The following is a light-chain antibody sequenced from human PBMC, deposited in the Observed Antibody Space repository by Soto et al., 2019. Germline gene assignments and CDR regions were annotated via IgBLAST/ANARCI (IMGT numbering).Light chain of an antibody. CDR1: SSNMGAGYD. CDR3: QSYDSSLSGSYV. V-gene: IGLV1-40*01. J-gene: IGLJ1*01. Sequence: QSLLTQPPSVSGAPGQRVIISCTGSSSNMGAGYDVHWYQQLPGTAPRLLIYDNNNRPSGVPARFSVSKSDTSASLAITGLQPEDEADYYCQSYDSSLSGSYVFGTGTKVTVL. CDR2: DNN.